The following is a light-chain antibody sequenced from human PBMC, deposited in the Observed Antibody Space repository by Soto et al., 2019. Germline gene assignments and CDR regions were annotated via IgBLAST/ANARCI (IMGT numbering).Light chain of an antibody. Sequence: QSALTQPASVSGSPGQSITISCTGTSSDVGSYNLVSWYQQHPDEAPKLILYEGSKRPSGISDRFSGSRSGYTASLTISGLQAGDEAHYYCCSYGGSSTWLFGGGTQLTVL. J-gene: IGLJ3*02. CDR2: EGS. V-gene: IGLV2-23*01. CDR3: CSYGGSSTWL. CDR1: SSDVGSYNL.